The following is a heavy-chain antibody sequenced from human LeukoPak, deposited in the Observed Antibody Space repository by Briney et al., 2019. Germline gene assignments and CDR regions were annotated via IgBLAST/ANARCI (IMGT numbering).Heavy chain of an antibody. D-gene: IGHD3-10*01. J-gene: IGHJ4*02. Sequence: SQTLCLTCTVSGGSISSGGYYWSWIPQHPGKGLEWIGYIYYSGSTYYNPSLKSRVTTSVDTSKNQFSLKLSSVTAPDTAVYYCARQGELLSSFDYWGQGTLVTVSS. V-gene: IGHV4-31*03. CDR1: GGSISSGGYY. CDR3: ARQGELLSSFDY. CDR2: IYYSGST.